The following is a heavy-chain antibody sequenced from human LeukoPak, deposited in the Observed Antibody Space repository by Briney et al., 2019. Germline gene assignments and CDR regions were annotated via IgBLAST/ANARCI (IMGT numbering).Heavy chain of an antibody. CDR2: IIPIFGTA. Sequence: SVKVSCKASGGTFSSYAISWVRQAPGQGLEWMGRIIPIFGTANYAQKFQGRVTITTDESTSTAYMELSSLRSEDTAVYYCARGKKNSYGFNWFDPWGQGTLVTVSS. CDR1: GGTFSSYA. D-gene: IGHD5-18*01. V-gene: IGHV1-69*05. J-gene: IGHJ5*02. CDR3: ARGKKNSYGFNWFDP.